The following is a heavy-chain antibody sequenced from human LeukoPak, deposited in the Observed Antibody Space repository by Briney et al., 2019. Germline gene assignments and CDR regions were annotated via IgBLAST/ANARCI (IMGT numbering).Heavy chain of an antibody. CDR2: IGRGGGPI. CDR1: GFTFSSYE. D-gene: IGHD3-10*01. Sequence: GGSLRLSCEASGFTFSSYEMNWVRQAPGKGLEWIAYIGRGGGPIYYSDSVQGRFAISRDDATSSVNLQMDGLRGDDTALYYCARTARAGRKLPYYFDYWGQGALVTVAS. J-gene: IGHJ4*02. CDR3: ARTARAGRKLPYYFDY. V-gene: IGHV3-48*03.